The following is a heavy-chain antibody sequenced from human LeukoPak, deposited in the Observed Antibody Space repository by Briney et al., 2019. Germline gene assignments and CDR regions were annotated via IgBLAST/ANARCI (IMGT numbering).Heavy chain of an antibody. CDR2: ISGSGAGT. J-gene: IGHJ4*02. CDR1: GFTFSSYA. Sequence: GGSLRLSCAVSGFTFSSYAMNWVRQAPGKGLEWVSGISGSGAGTYYADSVKGRFTISGDNSKNTLYLQMNSLRAEDTAVYYCAKMVREFYTISYYFDYWGQGTLVTVSS. CDR3: AKMVREFYTISYYFDY. V-gene: IGHV3-23*01. D-gene: IGHD2-8*01.